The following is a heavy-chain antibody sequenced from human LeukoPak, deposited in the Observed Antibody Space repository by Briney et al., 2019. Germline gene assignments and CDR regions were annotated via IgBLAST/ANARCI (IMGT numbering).Heavy chain of an antibody. V-gene: IGHV3-49*04. CDR3: TRGGESTVTMGPLPFDY. CDR2: IRSKAYGGTT. J-gene: IGHJ4*02. Sequence: GGFLRLSCTASGFTFGDYAMSWVRQAPGKGLEWVGFIRSKAYGGTTEYAASVKGRFTISRDDSKSIAYLQMNSLKTEDTAVYYCTRGGESTVTMGPLPFDYWDQGPLVTVSS. D-gene: IGHD4-17*01. CDR1: GFTFGDYA.